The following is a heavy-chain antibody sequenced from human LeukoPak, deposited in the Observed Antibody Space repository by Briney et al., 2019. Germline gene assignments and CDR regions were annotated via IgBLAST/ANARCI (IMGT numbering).Heavy chain of an antibody. J-gene: IGHJ4*02. V-gene: IGHV1-2*02. D-gene: IGHD1-26*01. Sequence: ASVKVSCKASGYTFTGYYMHWVRQAPGQGLEWMGWINPNSGGTNYAQKFQGRVTMTRDTSISTAYTELSRLRSDDTAVYYCARGYALYSGRYIDFDYWGQGTLVTASS. CDR2: INPNSGGT. CDR3: ARGYALYSGRYIDFDY. CDR1: GYTFTGYY.